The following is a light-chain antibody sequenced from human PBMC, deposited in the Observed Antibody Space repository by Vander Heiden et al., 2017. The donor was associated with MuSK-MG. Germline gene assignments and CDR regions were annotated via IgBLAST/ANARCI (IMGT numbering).Light chain of an antibody. CDR1: NSDVGSYNR. V-gene: IGLV2-23*01. CDR3: GSYAGGSTPWV. CDR2: DGT. J-gene: IGLJ3*02. Sequence: QSALTQPASVSGSPGPSITISCLGTNSDVGSYNRVSWYQQHPGKAPKLIISDGTKRPSGVSNRFSGSKSGNTASLTISGLQADDEADYYCGSYAGGSTPWVFGGGTKLTVL.